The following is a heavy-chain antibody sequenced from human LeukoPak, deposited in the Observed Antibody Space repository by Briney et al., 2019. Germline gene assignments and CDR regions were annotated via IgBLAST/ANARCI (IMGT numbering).Heavy chain of an antibody. CDR3: ASSITSFAPAWDV. CDR1: GGTISGGGYS. V-gene: IGHV4-30-4*07. J-gene: IGHJ6*04. CDR2: IHYSGST. D-gene: IGHD3-3*01. Sequence: SETLSLTCAVSGGTISGGGYSWSWIRPPPGKGLEWSGYIHYSGSTYYNPSPKRRAITSVDTSKNQFSLKLSSVTAADTAVYYCASSITSFAPAWDVWGRGTTVTVSS.